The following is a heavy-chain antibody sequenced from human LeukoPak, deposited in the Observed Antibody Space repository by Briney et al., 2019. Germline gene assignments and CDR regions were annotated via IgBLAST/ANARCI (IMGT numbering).Heavy chain of an antibody. CDR3: AKIPDMVRGVTPLSY. CDR1: GFTFSSYG. Sequence: PGGSLRLSCAASGFTFSSYGMHWVRQAPGKGLEWVAFIRYDGSNKYYADSVKGRFTISRDNSKNTLYLQMNSLRAEDTAEYYCAKIPDMVRGVTPLSYWGQGPLVTVSS. V-gene: IGHV3-30*02. CDR2: IRYDGSNK. J-gene: IGHJ4*02. D-gene: IGHD3-10*01.